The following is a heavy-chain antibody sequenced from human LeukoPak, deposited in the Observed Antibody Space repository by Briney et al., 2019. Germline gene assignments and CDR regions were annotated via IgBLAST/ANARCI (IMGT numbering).Heavy chain of an antibody. CDR3: ARASGDYYDSSGEIDI. Sequence: SETLSLTCTVSGGSISSYYWSWIRQPPGKGLEWIGYIYYSGSTNYNPSLKSRVTISVDTSKNQFSLKLSSVTAADTAMYYCARASGDYYDSSGEIDIWGQGTMVTVSS. V-gene: IGHV4-59*01. CDR2: IYYSGST. D-gene: IGHD3-22*01. CDR1: GGSISSYY. J-gene: IGHJ3*02.